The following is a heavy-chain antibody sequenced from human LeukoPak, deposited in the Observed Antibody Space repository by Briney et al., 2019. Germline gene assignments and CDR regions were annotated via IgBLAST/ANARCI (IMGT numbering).Heavy chain of an antibody. J-gene: IGHJ4*02. CDR2: IYYSGSA. V-gene: IGHV4-39*02. D-gene: IGHD3-10*01. CDR1: GGSISNSYYY. CDR3: ARDRGPIDYYFDY. Sequence: SETLSLTCTVSGGSISNSYYYWGWIRQSPGKGLEWIATIYYSGSAFFNPSLKSRVTISIDTSKNQFSLRLSSVTAADTAVYYCARDRGPIDYYFDYWGQGTLVTVSS.